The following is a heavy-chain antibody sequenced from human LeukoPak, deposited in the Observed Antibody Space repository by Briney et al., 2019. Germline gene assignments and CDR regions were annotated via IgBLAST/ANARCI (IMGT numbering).Heavy chain of an antibody. CDR1: GFTFSDYY. V-gene: IGHV3-11*01. Sequence: GGSLRLSCATSGFTFSDYYMSWIRQAPGKGLEWVSYISSSGSTIYYADSVKGRFTISRDNAKNSLYLQMNSLRAEDTAVYYCARELDTAMVVDYWGQGTLVTVSS. D-gene: IGHD5-18*01. J-gene: IGHJ4*02. CDR3: ARELDTAMVVDY. CDR2: ISSSGSTI.